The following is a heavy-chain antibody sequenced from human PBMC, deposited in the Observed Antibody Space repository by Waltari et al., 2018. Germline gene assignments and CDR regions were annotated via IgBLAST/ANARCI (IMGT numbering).Heavy chain of an antibody. Sequence: QLQLQQSGPGLVKPSQTLSLACSLSGDSISGSYYWNWFRQTAGEGLEWLGSIYSSGSTKYNPSLQSRATISIVNKTQFSLKLAAVTAADTAVYYCARSDVVVAPARNNYYFPMEVWGQGTTVTVSS. CDR2: IYSSGST. CDR1: GDSISGSYY. J-gene: IGHJ6*03. V-gene: IGHV4-61*09. D-gene: IGHD2-21*01. CDR3: ARSDVVVAPARNNYYFPMEV.